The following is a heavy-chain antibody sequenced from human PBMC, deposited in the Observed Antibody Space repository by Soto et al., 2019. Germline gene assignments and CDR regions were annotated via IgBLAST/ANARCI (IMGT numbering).Heavy chain of an antibody. CDR1: GYTFTGYY. D-gene: IGHD3-16*02. J-gene: IGHJ4*02. CDR2: INPNSGGT. V-gene: IGHV1-2*02. Sequence: RASVKVSCKAPGYTFTGYYMHWVRQAPGQGLEWMGWINPNSGGTNYAQKFQGRVTMTRDTSISTAYMELSRLRSDDTAVYYCARAITFGGVIVYFDYWGQGTLVTVSS. CDR3: ARAITFGGVIVYFDY.